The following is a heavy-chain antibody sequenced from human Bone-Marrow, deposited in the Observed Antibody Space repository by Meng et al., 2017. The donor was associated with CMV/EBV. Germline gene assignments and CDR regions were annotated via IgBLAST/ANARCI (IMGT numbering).Heavy chain of an antibody. D-gene: IGHD5-12*01. CDR2: ISSSSIYI. Sequence: ASALSFSSCRMTWVRQAPGKGLDWVSSISSSSIYIYCADSVKCRFTISRDNAKTSLYLQMNSLRAEDTAVYYCARALGYSGYDTSGYWGQGTLVTVSS. J-gene: IGHJ4*02. CDR3: ARALGYSGYDTSGY. V-gene: IGHV3-21*01. CDR1: ALSFSSCR.